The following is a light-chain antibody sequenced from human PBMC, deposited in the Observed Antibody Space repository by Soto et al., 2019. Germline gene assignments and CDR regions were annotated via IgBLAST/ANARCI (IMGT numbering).Light chain of an antibody. CDR2: SNN. CDR3: AAWDDSLNGPVV. V-gene: IGLV1-44*01. CDR1: SSNIGSNT. Sequence: QSVLTQPPSASGTPGQRVTISCSGSSSNIGSNTVNWYQQLPGTAPKLLIYSNNQRPSGVPDRFSGSKSGTSASLAISGLQSEDEADYYCAAWDDSLNGPVVFGGGTKL. J-gene: IGLJ2*01.